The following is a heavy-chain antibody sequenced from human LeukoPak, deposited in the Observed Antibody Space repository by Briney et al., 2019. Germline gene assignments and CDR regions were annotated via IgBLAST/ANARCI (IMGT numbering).Heavy chain of an antibody. D-gene: IGHD1-7*01. Sequence: ASVKVSCKASGYTFTGYYMHWVRQAPGQGLERMGWINPISGGTNYAQKFQGRVTMTRDTSISTAYMELSRLRSDDTAVYYCARSRVELHAFDIWGQGTMVTVSS. CDR1: GYTFTGYY. J-gene: IGHJ3*02. CDR3: ARSRVELHAFDI. V-gene: IGHV1-2*02. CDR2: INPISGGT.